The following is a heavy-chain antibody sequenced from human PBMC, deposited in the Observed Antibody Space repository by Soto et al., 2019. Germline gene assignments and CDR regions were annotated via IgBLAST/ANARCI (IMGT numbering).Heavy chain of an antibody. J-gene: IGHJ4*02. CDR3: ARDGWDHGGNFLDH. V-gene: IGHV3-33*01. CDR1: GFTFSGYG. Sequence: PGGSLRLSCAASGFTFSGYGMHWVRQAPGKGLEWVAVIWYDGSNKYYADSVKGRFTISRDNTKNTLNLQMDSLRAEDTAVYYCARDGWDHGGNFLDHWGQGTLVTVSS. D-gene: IGHD4-4*01. CDR2: IWYDGSNK.